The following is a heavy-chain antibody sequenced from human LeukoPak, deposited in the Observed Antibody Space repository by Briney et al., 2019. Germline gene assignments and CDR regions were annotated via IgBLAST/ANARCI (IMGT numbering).Heavy chain of an antibody. Sequence: ASVKVSCKASGYTFTSYDINWVRQATGQGLEWMGWMNPNSGTTGYAQKFQGRVIMTRNASISTAYMELRSLRSEETAVYYCATVRAVAGMKVGLGYWGQGTLVTVSS. V-gene: IGHV1-8*01. CDR1: GYTFTSYD. J-gene: IGHJ4*02. CDR3: ATVRAVAGMKVGLGY. CDR2: MNPNSGTT. D-gene: IGHD6-19*01.